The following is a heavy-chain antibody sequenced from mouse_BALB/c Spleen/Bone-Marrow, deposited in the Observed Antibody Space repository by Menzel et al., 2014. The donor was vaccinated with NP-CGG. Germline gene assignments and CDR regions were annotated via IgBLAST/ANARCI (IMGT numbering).Heavy chain of an antibody. J-gene: IGHJ3*01. CDR2: ILPGSGST. CDR1: GYTFSSYW. CDR3: ARRGYDGAY. V-gene: IGHV1-9*01. Sequence: LVESGAELMKPGASVKISCKATGYTFSSYWIKWVKQRPGHGLEWIGEILPGSGSTNYNEKFKGKATFTADTSSNTAYMQLSSLTSEDSAVYYCARRGYDGAYWGQGTLVTVSA. D-gene: IGHD2-14*01.